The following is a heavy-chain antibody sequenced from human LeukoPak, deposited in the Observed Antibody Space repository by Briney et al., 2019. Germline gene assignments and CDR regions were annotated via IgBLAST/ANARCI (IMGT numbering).Heavy chain of an antibody. V-gene: IGHV3-30*02. J-gene: IGHJ4*02. CDR2: IRYDGRIK. D-gene: IGHD3-9*01. Sequence: GGSLRLSCTGSGFTFNTHGLHWVRQAPGKGLEWVTFIRYDGRIKYYADSVKGRFTISRDNTKNSLYVQMNSLRAEDTAVYYCARVEDYDILTGFDYWGQGILVTVSS. CDR3: ARVEDYDILTGFDY. CDR1: GFTFNTHG.